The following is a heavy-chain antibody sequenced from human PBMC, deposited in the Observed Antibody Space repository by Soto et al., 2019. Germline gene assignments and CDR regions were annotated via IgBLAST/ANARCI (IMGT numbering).Heavy chain of an antibody. D-gene: IGHD3-16*02. CDR3: AGSGFYYDYVWGSYRRRTDAFDI. V-gene: IGHV3-74*01. CDR2: INSDGSST. J-gene: IGHJ3*02. CDR1: GFTFSSYW. Sequence: PGGSLRLSCAASGFTFSSYWMHWVRQAPGKGLVWVSRINSDGSSTSYADSVKGRFTISRDNAKNTLYLQMNSLKAEDTAVYYCAGSGFYYDYVWGSYRRRTDAFDIWGQGTMVTVSS.